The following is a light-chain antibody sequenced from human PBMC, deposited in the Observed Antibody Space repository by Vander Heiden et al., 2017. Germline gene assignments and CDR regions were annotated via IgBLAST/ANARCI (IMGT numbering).Light chain of an antibody. CDR1: PDIGTD. CDR2: VVS. J-gene: IGKJ1*01. CDR3: LQDHVCPWT. Sequence: AIQMSESPSSLSASVGDRVTITSRASPDIGTDLSGYQQKPGKAPKVLISVVSSLQGGVPSRFSGSGFGTDVTLTITSLQPEDFATYYCLQDHVCPWTLGQGTKVEVK. V-gene: IGKV1-6*01.